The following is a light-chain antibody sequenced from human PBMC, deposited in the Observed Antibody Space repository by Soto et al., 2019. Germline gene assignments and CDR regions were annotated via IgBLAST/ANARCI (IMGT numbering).Light chain of an antibody. Sequence: IQMTQSPSSLSASVGDRVTITCRASQSISSYLNWYQRKPGKAPKLLIYAASSLQSGVPSRFSGSGSGTEFTLAISSLQPEDSATYYCLQDINYPWTFGQGTKVDNK. V-gene: IGKV1-6*01. CDR3: LQDINYPWT. J-gene: IGKJ1*01. CDR2: AAS. CDR1: QSISSY.